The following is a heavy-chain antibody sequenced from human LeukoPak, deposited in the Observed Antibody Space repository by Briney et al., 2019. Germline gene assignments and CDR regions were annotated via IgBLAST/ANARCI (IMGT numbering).Heavy chain of an antibody. CDR1: GFTFSSYG. D-gene: IGHD1-26*01. Sequence: GGSLRLSCAASGFTFSSYGMHWVRQPPGKGLEWVAVIWYDGSNKYYADSVKGRFTISRDNSKNTLYLQMNSLRAEDTAVYYCPTGIVGATDYWGQGTLVTVSS. V-gene: IGHV3-33*08. CDR2: IWYDGSNK. J-gene: IGHJ4*02. CDR3: PTGIVGATDY.